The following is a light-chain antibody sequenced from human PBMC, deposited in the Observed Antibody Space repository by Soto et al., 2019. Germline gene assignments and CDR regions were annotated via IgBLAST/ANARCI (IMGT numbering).Light chain of an antibody. J-gene: IGLJ1*01. V-gene: IGLV2-14*01. Sequence: QSALTQPASVSGSPGQSITISCTGTSSDVGGYNFVSWYQQHPDKAPKFIIYEVTNRPSGVSNRFSGSKSDNTASLTISGLQAEDEADYYCSSYTTVNTLVSFGTGTKLTVL. CDR2: EVT. CDR1: SSDVGGYNF. CDR3: SSYTTVNTLVS.